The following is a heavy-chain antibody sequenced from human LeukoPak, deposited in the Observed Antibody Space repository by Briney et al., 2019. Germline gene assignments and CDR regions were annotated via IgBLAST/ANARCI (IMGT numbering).Heavy chain of an antibody. D-gene: IGHD1-26*01. CDR3: ARVKFTGTGELRPAEFDY. Sequence: SVKVSCKASGGTFSSYAISWVRQAPGQGLEWMGGIIPIFGTANYAQKFQGRVTITADESTSTAYMELSSLRSEDTAVYYCARVKFTGTGELRPAEFDYWGQGTLVTVSS. J-gene: IGHJ4*02. CDR2: IIPIFGTA. CDR1: GGTFSSYA. V-gene: IGHV1-69*01.